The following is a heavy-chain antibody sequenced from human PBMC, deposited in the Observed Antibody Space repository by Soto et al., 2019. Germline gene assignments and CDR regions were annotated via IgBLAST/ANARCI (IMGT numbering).Heavy chain of an antibody. D-gene: IGHD3-10*01. CDR1: GYTFNSFD. Sequence: GASVKVSCKASGYTFNSFDINWVRQATGQGPEWMGGMSPNFGNTGYAEKFQGRVTITADKSTSTAYMELSSLRSEDTAVYYCARGVFGSSGSDYCGQGTLVTVSS. CDR2: MSPNFGNT. J-gene: IGHJ4*02. CDR3: ARGVFGSSGSDY. V-gene: IGHV1-8*01.